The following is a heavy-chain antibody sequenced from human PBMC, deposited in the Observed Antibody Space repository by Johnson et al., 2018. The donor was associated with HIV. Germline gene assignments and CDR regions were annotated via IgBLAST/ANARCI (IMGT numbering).Heavy chain of an antibody. Sequence: QVQLVESGGGVVQPGGSLRLSCAASGFTFSSYGMHWVRQAPGTGLEWVAFIRYDGSNKYYADAVKGRFTISRDNAKNSLYLQMNSLRAEDTAVYYCARWGRGSIVLVVYARSDAFDIWGQGTMVTVSS. CDR1: GFTFSSYG. CDR3: ARWGRGSIVLVVYARSDAFDI. J-gene: IGHJ3*02. D-gene: IGHD2-8*02. V-gene: IGHV3-30*02. CDR2: IRYDGSNK.